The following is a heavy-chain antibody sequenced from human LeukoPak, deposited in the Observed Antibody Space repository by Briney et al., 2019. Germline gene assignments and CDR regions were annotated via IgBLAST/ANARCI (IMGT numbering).Heavy chain of an antibody. D-gene: IGHD5-18*01. CDR1: GGSFSGYY. Sequence: SETLSLTCAVYGGSFSGYYWSWIRQPPRKGLEWIGEVNHSGSTNYNPSLKSRVTISVDTSKNQFSLKLTSVTAADPAVYYCARGYRGYSYAYAWFDYWGQGTLVTVSS. CDR2: VNHSGST. V-gene: IGHV4-34*01. J-gene: IGHJ4*02. CDR3: ARGYRGYSYAYAWFDY.